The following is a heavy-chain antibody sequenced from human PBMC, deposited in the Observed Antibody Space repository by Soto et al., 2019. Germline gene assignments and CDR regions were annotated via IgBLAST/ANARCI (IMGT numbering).Heavy chain of an antibody. V-gene: IGHV3-23*01. D-gene: IGHD3-10*01. CDR3: ARRSSYNLKDPLDD. J-gene: IGHJ4*02. Sequence: GGSLRLSCTASGFTLSNYAMTWVRQAPGKGLEYVGVISRSAGSTYYGNSVKGRFTISRDNFRETVYLQMNDLRVEDTARYYCARRSSYNLKDPLDDWGQGTLVTVSS. CDR2: ISRSAGST. CDR1: GFTLSNYA.